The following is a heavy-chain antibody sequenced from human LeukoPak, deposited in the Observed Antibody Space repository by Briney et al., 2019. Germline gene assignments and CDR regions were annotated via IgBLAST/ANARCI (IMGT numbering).Heavy chain of an antibody. D-gene: IGHD3-10*01. J-gene: IGHJ5*02. Sequence: SETLSLTCTVSGGSISSSSYYWGWIRQPPGKGLEWIGSIYYSGSTYYNPSLKSRVTISVDTSKNQFSLKLSSVTAADTAVYYCARVVGTGWFDPWGQGTLVTVSS. CDR2: IYYSGST. CDR1: GGSISSSSYY. V-gene: IGHV4-39*07. CDR3: ARVVGTGWFDP.